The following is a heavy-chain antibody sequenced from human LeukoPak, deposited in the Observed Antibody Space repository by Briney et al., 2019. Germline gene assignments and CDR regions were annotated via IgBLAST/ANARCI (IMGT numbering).Heavy chain of an antibody. CDR3: ASTQTFDY. CDR1: GFTFSNYW. Sequence: PGGSLRLSCVVSGFTFSNYWMSWVRQALGKGLEWVANIKQDGSEKNYVDSVKGRFTISRDNAKNSLFLQLDSLRAEDTAVYYCASTQTFDYWGQGTLVTVSS. D-gene: IGHD2-15*01. V-gene: IGHV3-7*03. CDR2: IKQDGSEK. J-gene: IGHJ4*02.